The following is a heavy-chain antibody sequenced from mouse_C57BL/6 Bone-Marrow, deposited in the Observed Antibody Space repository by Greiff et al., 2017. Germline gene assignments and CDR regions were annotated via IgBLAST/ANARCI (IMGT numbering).Heavy chain of an antibody. V-gene: IGHV1-50*01. CDR3: ASPGAWFAY. J-gene: IGHJ3*01. CDR2: IDPSDSYT. D-gene: IGHD4-1*01. CDR1: GYTFPSYW. Sequence: QVQLQQPGAELVKPGASVKLSCKASGYTFPSYWMQWVKQRPGQGLEWIGEIDPSDSYTNYNQKFKGKATLTVDTSSSTAYMQLSSLTSEDSAVYYCASPGAWFAYWGQGTLVTVSA.